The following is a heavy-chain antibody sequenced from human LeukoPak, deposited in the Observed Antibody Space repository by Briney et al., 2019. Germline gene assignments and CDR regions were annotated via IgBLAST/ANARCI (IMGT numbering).Heavy chain of an antibody. D-gene: IGHD5-24*01. CDR1: GGSISSYY. J-gene: IGHJ1*01. CDR2: IYYSGST. Sequence: PSETLSLTCTVSGGSISSYYWSWIRQPPGKGLEWIGYIYYSGSTNYNPSLKSRVTISVDTSKNQFSLKLSSVTAADTAVYYCASLATPQRTYFQHWGQGTLVTVSS. V-gene: IGHV4-59*01. CDR3: ASLATPQRTYFQH.